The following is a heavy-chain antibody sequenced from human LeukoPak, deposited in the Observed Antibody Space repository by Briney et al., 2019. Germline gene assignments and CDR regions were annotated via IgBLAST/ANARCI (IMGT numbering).Heavy chain of an antibody. D-gene: IGHD6-19*01. J-gene: IGHJ3*02. CDR1: GFTFRRYW. CDR3: ARGASYSSGWYRGAFDI. Sequence: PGGSLRLSCAASGFTFRRYWMSWVRQAPGKGLEWVANIKEDGSEKHYVDSAKGRFTISRDNAKNSLYLQMNSLRAEDTAVYYCARGASYSSGWYRGAFDIWGQGTMVTVSS. V-gene: IGHV3-7*01. CDR2: IKEDGSEK.